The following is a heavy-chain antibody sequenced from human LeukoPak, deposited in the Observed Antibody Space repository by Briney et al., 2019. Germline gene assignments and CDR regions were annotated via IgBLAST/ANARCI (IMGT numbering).Heavy chain of an antibody. CDR1: GFTFSSYS. CDR3: ARDSSEYQLLYPLDY. Sequence: GGPLRLSCAASGFTFSSYSMNWVRQAPGKGLEWVSYISSSSSTIYYADSVKGRFTISRDNAKNPLYLQMNSLRAEDTAVYYCARDSSEYQLLYPLDYWGQGTLVTVSS. V-gene: IGHV3-48*01. CDR2: ISSSSSTI. J-gene: IGHJ4*02. D-gene: IGHD2-2*02.